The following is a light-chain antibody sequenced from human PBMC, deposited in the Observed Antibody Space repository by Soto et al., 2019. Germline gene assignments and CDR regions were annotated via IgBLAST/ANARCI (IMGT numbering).Light chain of an antibody. CDR2: EVS. CDR1: SSDVGGYNY. J-gene: IGLJ2*01. CDR3: SSYTSSSTALDVV. Sequence: QSALTQPASVSGSPGQSITISCTGTSSDVGGYNYVSWYQQHPGKAPKLMIYEVSNRPSGVSNRFSGSKSGNTASLTISGLQAEDEADYYCSSYTSSSTALDVVFGGGTKLT. V-gene: IGLV2-14*01.